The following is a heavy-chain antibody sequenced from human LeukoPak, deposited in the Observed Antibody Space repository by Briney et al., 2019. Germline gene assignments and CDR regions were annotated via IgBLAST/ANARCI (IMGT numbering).Heavy chain of an antibody. CDR1: GFTFSSYA. CDR2: ISGSGGTT. CDR3: AKGTSEYATPFNYYMDV. V-gene: IGHV3-23*01. D-gene: IGHD5-24*01. J-gene: IGHJ6*03. Sequence: PGGSLRLSCAASGFTFSSYAMSWVRQAPGKGLEWVSGISGSGGTTYYVDSVKGRFTISRDNSKNMLYLQMNSLRVEDTAVYYCAKGTSEYATPFNYYMDVWGKGTTVTVSS.